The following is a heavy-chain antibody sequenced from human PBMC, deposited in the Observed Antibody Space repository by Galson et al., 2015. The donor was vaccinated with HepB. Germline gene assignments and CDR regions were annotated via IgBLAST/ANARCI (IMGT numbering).Heavy chain of an antibody. J-gene: IGHJ6*02. V-gene: IGHV3-48*02. D-gene: IGHD2-2*01. CDR2: ISRSSSNR. Sequence: SLRLSCAASRFTFSTYSMNWVRQAPGKGLEWISYISRSSSNRYYAGSVNGRFTISRDDAKNSLYLQMNSLRDEDTAVYYCTRDRYCTSTTCSGYYYGMDVWGQGTTVTVSS. CDR1: RFTFSTYS. CDR3: TRDRYCTSTTCSGYYYGMDV.